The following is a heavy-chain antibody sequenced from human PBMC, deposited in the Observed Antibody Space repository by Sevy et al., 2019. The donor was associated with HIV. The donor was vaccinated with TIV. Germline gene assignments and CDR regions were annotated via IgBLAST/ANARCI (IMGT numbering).Heavy chain of an antibody. D-gene: IGHD2-2*01. CDR1: GFTFSNAW. J-gene: IGHJ4*02. CDR2: IKSKTDGGTT. V-gene: IGHV3-15*01. CDR3: TAIVVVPAEL. Sequence: GGSLRLSCVASGFTFSNAWMSWVRQAPGKGLEWVGRIKSKTDGGTTDYAAPVKGRVTISRDGSKNKLYLQMNSLKTVDTAVYYCTAIVVVPAELWGQGTLVTVSS.